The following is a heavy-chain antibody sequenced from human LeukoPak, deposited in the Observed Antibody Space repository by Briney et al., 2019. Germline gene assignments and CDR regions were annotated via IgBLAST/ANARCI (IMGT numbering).Heavy chain of an antibody. D-gene: IGHD6-13*01. V-gene: IGHV3-23*01. Sequence: GGSLRLSCAASGFTFSNYAMSGVRQAPGKGLEWVSGISGSGANSYYADSVKGRFTISRDNSKSTLYLQMNSLRAEDTAVYYCAKNIAAADYWGQGTLVTVSS. CDR2: ISGSGANS. CDR1: GFTFSNYA. J-gene: IGHJ4*02. CDR3: AKNIAAADY.